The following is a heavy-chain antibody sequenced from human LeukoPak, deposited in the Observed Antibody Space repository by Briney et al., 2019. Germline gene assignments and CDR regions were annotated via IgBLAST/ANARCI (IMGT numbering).Heavy chain of an antibody. CDR2: IKQDGSEK. CDR1: GFTFSSYW. Sequence: PGGSLRLSCAASGFTFSSYWMNWVRQAPGKGLEWVANIKQDGSEKYYVDSVKGRFIISRDNAKNSLYLQMNSLRAEDTAVYYCARDLSSYYGSGSYAWFDPWGQGTLVTVSS. J-gene: IGHJ5*02. CDR3: ARDLSSYYGSGSYAWFDP. D-gene: IGHD3-10*01. V-gene: IGHV3-7*01.